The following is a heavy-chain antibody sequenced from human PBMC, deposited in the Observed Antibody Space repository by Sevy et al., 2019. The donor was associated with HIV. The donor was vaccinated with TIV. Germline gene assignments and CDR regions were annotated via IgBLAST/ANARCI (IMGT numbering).Heavy chain of an antibody. J-gene: IGHJ4*02. CDR2: IHSDDTT. CDR1: GFTVNSNY. CDR3: ARGKSGYGYALNY. Sequence: GGSLRLSCAASGFTVNSNYMTWVRQAPGKGLEGVSVIHSDDTTYHADSVKDGLTISRDKFKNTLYLHMSSLRAEDTAVYYCARGKSGYGYALNYWGQGTLVTVSS. D-gene: IGHD5-18*01. V-gene: IGHV3-66*01.